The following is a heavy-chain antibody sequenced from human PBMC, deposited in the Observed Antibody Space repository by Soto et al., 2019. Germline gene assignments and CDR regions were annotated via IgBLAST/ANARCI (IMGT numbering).Heavy chain of an antibody. Sequence: EVQLVESGGGLLQPGGSLRLSCAASGFTFSTDGMHWFRQAPGGGLEFISSISNNGGRTYYANSGKDRFTISRDNSNNTLYLQMGSRRAEDMAVYYCASSGKFDWLNYHSYQMDVWGKGTTVTVSS. CDR2: ISNNGGRT. D-gene: IGHD3-9*01. CDR1: GFTFSTDG. V-gene: IGHV3-64*01. J-gene: IGHJ6*03. CDR3: ASSGKFDWLNYHSYQMDV.